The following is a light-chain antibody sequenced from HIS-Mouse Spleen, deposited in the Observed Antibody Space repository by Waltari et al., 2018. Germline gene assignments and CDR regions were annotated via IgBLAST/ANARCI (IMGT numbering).Light chain of an antibody. J-gene: IGLJ2*01. V-gene: IGLV3-10*01. Sequence: SYELTQPPSVSVSPGQTARITCSGDALPKQYAYWYQQKSGQAPVLVIYEDSKRPSGIPERCSGSSSGTMATWTISGAQVEDEADYYCYSTDSSGNHRVVGGGTKLTVL. CDR2: EDS. CDR3: YSTDSSGNHRV. CDR1: ALPKQY.